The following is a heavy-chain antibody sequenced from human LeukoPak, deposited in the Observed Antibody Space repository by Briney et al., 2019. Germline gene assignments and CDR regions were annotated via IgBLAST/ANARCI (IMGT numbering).Heavy chain of an antibody. CDR1: GFTFSSYS. V-gene: IGHV3-21*01. J-gene: IGHJ4*02. CDR3: ARDDTAMDTFDY. Sequence: GGSLRLSCAASGFTFSSYSMNWVRQAPGKGLEWVSSISSSSNYIYYADSVKGRFTISRDNAKNSLYLQMNSLRAEDTAVYYCARDDTAMDTFDYWGQGTLVTVSS. D-gene: IGHD5-18*01. CDR2: ISSSSNYI.